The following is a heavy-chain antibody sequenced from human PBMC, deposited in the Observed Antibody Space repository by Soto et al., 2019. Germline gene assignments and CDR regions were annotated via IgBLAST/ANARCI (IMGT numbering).Heavy chain of an antibody. Sequence: ASVKVSCKASGGTFSSYTISWVRQAPGKGLEWMGGFDPEDGETIYAQKFQGRVTMTEDTSTDTAYMELSSLRSEDTAVYYCATRALAIDSRGQGTLGTVSS. CDR3: ATRALAIDS. J-gene: IGHJ4*02. D-gene: IGHD6-13*01. CDR1: GGTFSSYT. CDR2: FDPEDGET. V-gene: IGHV1-24*01.